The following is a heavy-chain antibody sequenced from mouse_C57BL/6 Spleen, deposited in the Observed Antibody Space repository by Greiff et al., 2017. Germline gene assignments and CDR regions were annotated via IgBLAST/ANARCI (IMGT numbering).Heavy chain of an antibody. D-gene: IGHD2-5*01. CDR2: IDPNSGGT. CDR1: GYTFTSYW. Sequence: QVQLQQPGAELVKPGASVKLSCKASGYTFTSYWMHWVKQRPGRGLEWIGRIDPNSGGTKYNEKFKSKATLTVDKPSSTADMQLSSLTSEDSAVYYCSSYSNYGYFDYWGQGTTLTVSS. V-gene: IGHV1-72*01. CDR3: SSYSNYGYFDY. J-gene: IGHJ2*01.